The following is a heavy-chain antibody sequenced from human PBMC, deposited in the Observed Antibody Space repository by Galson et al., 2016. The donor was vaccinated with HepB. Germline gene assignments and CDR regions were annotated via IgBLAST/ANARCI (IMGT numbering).Heavy chain of an antibody. CDR3: AKRPYSYGWHYGMDV. CDR1: GFSFSSYA. Sequence: SLRLSCAASGFSFSSYAMSWVRQAPGKGLEWVAGITSGGTTYYADSVKGRFTISSDNSKNILCLQMKSLRDEDTAVYYRAKRPYSYGWHYGMDVWGQGTTVTVSS. D-gene: IGHD5-18*01. V-gene: IGHV3-23*01. CDR2: ITSGGTT. J-gene: IGHJ6*02.